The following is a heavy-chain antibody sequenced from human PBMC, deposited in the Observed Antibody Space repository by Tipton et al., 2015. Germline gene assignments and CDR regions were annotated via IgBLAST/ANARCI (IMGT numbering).Heavy chain of an antibody. V-gene: IGHV6-1*01. CDR3: ARGAQHSTWS. Sequence: GLVKPSQTLSLTCAISGDSVSSNSAAWNWIRQSPSRGLEWPGRTYYRSKWYNDYAVSVKSRITITPDTSKNQFTLHLNSVTPDDTAMYYCARGAQHSTWSWGQGTLVTVSS. J-gene: IGHJ5*02. CDR1: GDSVSSNSAA. D-gene: IGHD6-13*01. CDR2: TYYRSKWYN.